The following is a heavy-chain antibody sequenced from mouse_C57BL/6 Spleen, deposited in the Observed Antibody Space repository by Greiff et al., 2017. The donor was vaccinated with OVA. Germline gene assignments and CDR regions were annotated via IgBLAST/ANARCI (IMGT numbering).Heavy chain of an antibody. J-gene: IGHJ3*01. CDR2: IYPGSGST. CDR1: GYTFTSYW. V-gene: IGHV1-55*01. Sequence: QVQLQQPGAELVKPGASVKMSCKASGYTFTSYWITWVKQRPGQGLEWIGDIYPGSGSTNYNEKFKSKATLTVDTSPSTAYMQLSSLTSEDSAVYYCARNPTAQASLFAYWGQGTLVTVSA. CDR3: ARNPTAQASLFAY. D-gene: IGHD3-2*02.